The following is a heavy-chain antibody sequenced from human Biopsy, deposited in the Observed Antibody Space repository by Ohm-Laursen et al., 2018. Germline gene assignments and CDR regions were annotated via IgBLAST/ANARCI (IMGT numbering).Heavy chain of an antibody. CDR2: ITNTGRTV. V-gene: IGHV3-11*01. J-gene: IGHJ6*02. CDR3: ARELGNGMDV. CDR1: GFTFSDYY. Sequence: GSLRLSCAASGFTFSDYYMNWIRQAPGKGLEWVSFITNTGRTVYVDSVKGRFTISRDNADNSLHLQMKSLRAEDTAVYYCARELGNGMDVWGQGTPVTVSS.